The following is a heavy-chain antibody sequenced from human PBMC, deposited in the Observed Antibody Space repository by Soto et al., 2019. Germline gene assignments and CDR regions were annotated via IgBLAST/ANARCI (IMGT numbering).Heavy chain of an antibody. V-gene: IGHV3-64D*08. J-gene: IGHJ6*02. CDR1: GFTFSSYA. CDR3: VKDGIGGSYEGSYYYGMDV. D-gene: IGHD1-26*01. CDR2: ISSNGGST. Sequence: GGSLRLSCSASGFTFSSYAMHWVRQAPGKGLEYVSAISSNGGSTYYADSVKGRFTISRDNSKNTLYLQMSSLRAEDTAVYYCVKDGIGGSYEGSYYYGMDVWGQGTTVTVSS.